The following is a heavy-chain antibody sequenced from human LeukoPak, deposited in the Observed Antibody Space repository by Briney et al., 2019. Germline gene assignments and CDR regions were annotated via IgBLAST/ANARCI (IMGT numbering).Heavy chain of an antibody. CDR3: ARDRRMIAYAFDI. Sequence: GGSLRLSCAGSGFTFNNYAMSWVRRAPRKGLEWVSTIMIGGDGKHYADSVKGRFTISRDNSKNTLYLQMNSLRAEDTAVYYCARDRRMIAYAFDIWGQGTMVTVSS. V-gene: IGHV3-23*01. J-gene: IGHJ3*02. CDR2: IMIGGDGK. D-gene: IGHD3-22*01. CDR1: GFTFNNYA.